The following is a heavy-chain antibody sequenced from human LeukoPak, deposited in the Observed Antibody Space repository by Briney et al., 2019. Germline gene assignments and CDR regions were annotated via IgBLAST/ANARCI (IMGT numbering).Heavy chain of an antibody. J-gene: IGHJ4*02. Sequence: GGTLRLFCATSTFTIRNAWLSWLRQHPGQRLDWLGRLKSKGDCETTDTAAPVKGRFSMSRDDSKDTIYLQMYTVEDEDTAVYYCATDLGLTMIRGVFVKWGQGALVTVSS. CDR1: TFTIRNAW. V-gene: IGHV3-15*01. CDR3: ATDLGLTMIRGVFVK. CDR2: LKSKGDCETT. D-gene: IGHD3-10*01.